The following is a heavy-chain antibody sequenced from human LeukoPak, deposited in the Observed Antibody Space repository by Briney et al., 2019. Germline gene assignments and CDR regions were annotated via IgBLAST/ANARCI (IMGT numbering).Heavy chain of an antibody. CDR1: GYSISSGYY. V-gene: IGHV4-38-2*02. Sequence: SETLSLTCTVSGYSISSGYYWGWIRQPPGKGLEWIGSIYHSGSTYYNPSLKSRVTISVDTSKNQFSLKLSSVTAADTAVYYCARAGYGGNSGDWGQGTLVTVSS. J-gene: IGHJ4*02. D-gene: IGHD4-23*01. CDR2: IYHSGST. CDR3: ARAGYGGNSGD.